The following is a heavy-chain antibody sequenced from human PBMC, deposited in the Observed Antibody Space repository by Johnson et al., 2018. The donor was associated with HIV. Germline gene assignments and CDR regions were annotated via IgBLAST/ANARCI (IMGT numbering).Heavy chain of an antibody. Sequence: VQLVESGGGLVQAGGSLRLSCAASGFTFSTYWMTWVRQAPGKGLEWVSGINWNGGIIGYAESVEGRFTISRDNAKNSLYLQMNSLRAEDTAVYYCARDSYKWEITASDIWGQGTMVTVSS. V-gene: IGHV3-20*04. CDR2: INWNGGII. D-gene: IGHD1-26*01. CDR1: GFTFSTYW. CDR3: ARDSYKWEITASDI. J-gene: IGHJ3*02.